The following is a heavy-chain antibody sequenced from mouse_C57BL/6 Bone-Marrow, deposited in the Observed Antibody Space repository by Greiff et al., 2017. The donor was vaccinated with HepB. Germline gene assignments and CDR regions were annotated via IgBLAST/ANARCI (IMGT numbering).Heavy chain of an antibody. V-gene: IGHV3-3*01. CDR3: ARGVYYYGSSPQDYAMDY. Sequence: DVQLQESGPSLVRPSQTLSLTCTVTGFSINSDCYWIWIRQFPGNKLEYIGYTFYSGITYYNPSLESRTYITRDTSKNQFSLKLSSVTTEDTATYYCARGVYYYGSSPQDYAMDYWGQGTSVTVSS. J-gene: IGHJ4*01. CDR1: GFSINSDCY. D-gene: IGHD1-1*01. CDR2: TFYSGIT.